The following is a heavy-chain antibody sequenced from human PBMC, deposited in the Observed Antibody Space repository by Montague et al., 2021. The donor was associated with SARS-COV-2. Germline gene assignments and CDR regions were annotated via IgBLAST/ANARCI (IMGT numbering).Heavy chain of an antibody. J-gene: IGHJ5*02. V-gene: IGHV3-30*03. CDR1: GFIFNNHG. D-gene: IGHD3-9*01. CDR2: ISYDGSKK. Sequence: SLRLSCAASGFIFNNHGMHWVRQAAGKGLEWVALISYDGSKKSYADSVKGRFTISRDNSKNTLYLQMDSLRTEDTALYFCARAAGVLHIDLFLGLGHWGQGTLVTVSS. CDR3: ARAAGVLHIDLFLGLGH.